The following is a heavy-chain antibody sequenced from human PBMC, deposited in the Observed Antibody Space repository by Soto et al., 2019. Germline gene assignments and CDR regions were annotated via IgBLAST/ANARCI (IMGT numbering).Heavy chain of an antibody. Sequence: PGESLKISCEGSGYSFSTYWIGWVRQMPGKGLEWMGGIYPHDSDTTYSPSFQGQVTISADKSISTAYLQWSSLKASDTAVYYCARLYGHGLDVWGQGTKVTVSS. CDR3: ARLYGHGLDV. CDR2: IYPHDSDT. V-gene: IGHV5-51*01. D-gene: IGHD3-10*01. J-gene: IGHJ6*02. CDR1: GYSFSTYW.